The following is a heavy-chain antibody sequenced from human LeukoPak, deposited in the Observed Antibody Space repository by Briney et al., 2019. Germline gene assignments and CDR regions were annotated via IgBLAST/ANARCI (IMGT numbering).Heavy chain of an antibody. CDR2: IYYSGST. V-gene: IGHV4-31*03. J-gene: IGHJ4*02. D-gene: IGHD4-11*01. Sequence: NPSETLSLTCTVSGVSISSGGYYWSWIRQQPGKGLEWIGYIYYSGSTYYNPSLKSRLTISLDTSNNQFSLKLSSVTAADTAVYYCAKGPVRDYSNYWGQGTLVTVSS. CDR1: GVSISSGGYY. CDR3: AKGPVRDYSNY.